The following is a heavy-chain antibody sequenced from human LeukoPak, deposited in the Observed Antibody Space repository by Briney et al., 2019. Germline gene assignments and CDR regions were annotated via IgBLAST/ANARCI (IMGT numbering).Heavy chain of an antibody. Sequence: SETLSLTCGVSGEPFSGYYWGWIRQPPGKGLELIGEINRSGNTDYNPSLKSRVSISIDTSKNQFSLKMISVTAADTAVYYCARVRRGTTAYYFDYWGQGTLVTVSS. CDR1: GEPFSGYY. V-gene: IGHV4-34*01. CDR3: ARVRRGTTAYYFDY. J-gene: IGHJ4*02. D-gene: IGHD1-1*01. CDR2: INRSGNT.